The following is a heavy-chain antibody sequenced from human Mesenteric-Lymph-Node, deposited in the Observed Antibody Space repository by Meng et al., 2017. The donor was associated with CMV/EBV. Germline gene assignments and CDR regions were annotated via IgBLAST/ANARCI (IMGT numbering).Heavy chain of an antibody. CDR1: GGSFSGYY. CDR2: INHSGST. J-gene: IGHJ4*02. V-gene: IGHV4-34*01. Sequence: QVQLQQWGAGRLKPSETLSLTCAFYGGSFSGYYWSWIRQPPGKGLEWIGEINHSGSTNYNPSLKSRVTISVDTSKNQFSLKLSSVTAADTAVYYCARHQRWLKSEGGFNYWGQGTLVTVSS. D-gene: IGHD4-23*01. CDR3: ARHQRWLKSEGGFNY.